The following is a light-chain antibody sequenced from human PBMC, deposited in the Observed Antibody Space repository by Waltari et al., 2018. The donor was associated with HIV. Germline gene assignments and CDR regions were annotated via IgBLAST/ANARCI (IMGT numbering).Light chain of an antibody. CDR3: AAWDDNLSAVV. V-gene: IGLV1-47*01. CDR2: RNN. J-gene: IGLJ2*01. Sequence: QSVLTQPPSTSGTPGQRVTISCSGSSSNIGANWVCWFQQLPGTAPKLLIYRNNQRPSGVPDRYSASKSGTSASLAISDLRADDEADYYCAAWDDNLSAVVFGGRTKLSVL. CDR1: SSNIGANW.